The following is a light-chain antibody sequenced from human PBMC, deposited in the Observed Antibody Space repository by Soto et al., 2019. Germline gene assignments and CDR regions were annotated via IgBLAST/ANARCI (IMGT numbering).Light chain of an antibody. CDR3: QQYYSYPIT. J-gene: IGKJ5*01. Sequence: AIRMTQSPSSLSASTGDRVTITCRASQGISSYLAWYQQKPGRAPKLLIYAASTLQSGVPSRFSGSGSGTDFTLTISCLQSKDFATYYCQQYYSYPITFGQGTRLEIK. V-gene: IGKV1-8*01. CDR2: AAS. CDR1: QGISSY.